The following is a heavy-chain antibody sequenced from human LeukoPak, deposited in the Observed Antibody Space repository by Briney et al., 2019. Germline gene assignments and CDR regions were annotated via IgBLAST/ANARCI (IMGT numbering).Heavy chain of an antibody. CDR3: NSYDY. J-gene: IGHJ4*02. V-gene: IGHV3-74*01. CDR2: INSDGSST. Sequence: PGKGLVWVSRINSDGSSTSYADSVKGRFTISRDNAKNTLYLQMNSLRAEDTAVYYCNSYDYWGQGTLVTVSS. D-gene: IGHD5-18*01.